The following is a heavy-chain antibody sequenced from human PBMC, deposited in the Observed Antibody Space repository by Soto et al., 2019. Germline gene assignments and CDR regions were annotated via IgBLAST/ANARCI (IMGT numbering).Heavy chain of an antibody. CDR3: ALTGY. Sequence: QEQLVESGGGVVQPGRSLRLSFAASGFTFSSYAMHWVRQAPGKGLEWVAVISYDGSNKYYADSVKGRFTISRDNSKNTLYLQMNSLRAEDTAVYYCALTGYWGQGTLVTVSS. CDR1: GFTFSSYA. CDR2: ISYDGSNK. J-gene: IGHJ4*02. V-gene: IGHV3-30-3*01.